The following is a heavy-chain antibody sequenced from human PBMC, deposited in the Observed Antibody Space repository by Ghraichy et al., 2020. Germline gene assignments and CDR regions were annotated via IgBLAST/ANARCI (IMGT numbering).Heavy chain of an antibody. CDR1: GFTFSSYS. CDR3: ARDSGEIAAAGTTYYFDY. D-gene: IGHD6-13*01. J-gene: IGHJ4*02. CDR2: ISSSSSTI. V-gene: IGHV3-48*02. Sequence: GGSLRLSCAASGFTFSSYSMNWVRQAPGKGLEWVSYISSSSSTIYYADSVKGRFTISRDNAKNSLYLQMNSLRDEDTAVYYCARDSGEIAAAGTTYYFDYWGQGTLVTVSS.